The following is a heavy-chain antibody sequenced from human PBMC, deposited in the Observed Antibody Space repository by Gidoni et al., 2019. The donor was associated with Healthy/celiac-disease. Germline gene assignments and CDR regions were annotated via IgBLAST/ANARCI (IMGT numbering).Heavy chain of an antibody. CDR2: ISYDGSNK. J-gene: IGHJ3*02. Sequence: QVQLVESVGCVVQPGRSLRPSCAASGFTLSSYTMHWVRKAPGKGLEWVAVISYDGSNKYYADSVKGLFTISRDDSKNKLYLQMNSLRAEDTAVSYCARDHHFHDRSDAFDIWGQGTMVTVSS. V-gene: IGHV3-30-3*01. CDR3: ARDHHFHDRSDAFDI. D-gene: IGHD3-22*01. CDR1: GFTLSSYT.